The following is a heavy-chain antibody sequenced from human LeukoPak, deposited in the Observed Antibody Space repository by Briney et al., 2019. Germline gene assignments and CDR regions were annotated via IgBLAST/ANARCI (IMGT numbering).Heavy chain of an antibody. V-gene: IGHV3-23*01. D-gene: IGHD6-25*01. J-gene: IGHJ6*03. CDR2: IFPSGGEI. CDR3: ARDPVPSGVDYYYYMDV. Sequence: GGSLRLSCAASGFTFSTFAMIWVRQPPGKGLEWVSSIFPSGGEIHYADSVRGRFTISRDNSKNTLYLQMNSLRAEDTAVYYCARDPVPSGVDYYYYMDVWGKGTTVIVSS. CDR1: GFTFSTFA.